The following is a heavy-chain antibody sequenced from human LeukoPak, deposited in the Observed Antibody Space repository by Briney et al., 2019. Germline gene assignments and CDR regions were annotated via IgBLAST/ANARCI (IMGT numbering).Heavy chain of an antibody. D-gene: IGHD3-22*01. V-gene: IGHV3-7*01. CDR1: GFTFSNYW. CDR3: ARDVSSSGYDAFDI. CDR2: IKQDGSEK. J-gene: IGHJ3*02. Sequence: GGSLRLSCVASGFTFSNYWMSWVRQAPGKGLEWVANIKQDGSEKYYVDSVKGRFTISRDNAKNSAYLQMNSLRAEDTAVYYCARDVSSSGYDAFDIWGQGTMVTVSS.